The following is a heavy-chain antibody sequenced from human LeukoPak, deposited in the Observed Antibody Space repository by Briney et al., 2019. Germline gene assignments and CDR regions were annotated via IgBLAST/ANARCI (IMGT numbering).Heavy chain of an antibody. D-gene: IGHD3-22*01. Sequence: GGSLRLSCAASGFTFSSYGMHWVRQAPGKGLEWVAVISYDGSNKYYADSVKGRFTISRDNSKNTLYLQMNSLRAEDTAVYYCARQSYYYDSSGHYVYYFDYWGQGTLVTVSS. CDR2: ISYDGSNK. CDR3: ARQSYYYDSSGHYVYYFDY. J-gene: IGHJ4*02. V-gene: IGHV3-30*03. CDR1: GFTFSSYG.